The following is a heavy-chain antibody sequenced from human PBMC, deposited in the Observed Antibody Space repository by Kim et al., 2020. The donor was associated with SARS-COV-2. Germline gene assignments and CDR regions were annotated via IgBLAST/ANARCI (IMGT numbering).Heavy chain of an antibody. CDR1: GYTVSSSY. J-gene: IGHJ5*02. CDR3: TRDVSS. CDR2: IFNDGST. Sequence: GGSLRLSCAASGYTVSSSYMNWVRQAPGKGLEWVSIIFNDGSTYYADSVKGRFTISRDNSKNTLYLQMNSLRAEDTALYYCTRDVSSWGQGTLVTVYS. V-gene: IGHV3-66*01.